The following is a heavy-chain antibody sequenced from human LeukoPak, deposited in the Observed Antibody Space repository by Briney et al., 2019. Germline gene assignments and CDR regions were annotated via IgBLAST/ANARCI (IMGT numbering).Heavy chain of an antibody. CDR2: ISGSGGST. CDR3: ARDLGRRCSGGRCNYYSNYMDV. J-gene: IGHJ6*03. D-gene: IGHD2-15*01. V-gene: IGHV3-23*01. CDR1: EFTFITYW. Sequence: GGSLRLSCAASEFTFITYWMSWVRQAPGKGLEWVSAISGSGGSTYYADSVKGRFTISRDNSKNTLYLQMNSLRAEDTAVYYCARDLGRRCSGGRCNYYSNYMDVWGKGTTVTISS.